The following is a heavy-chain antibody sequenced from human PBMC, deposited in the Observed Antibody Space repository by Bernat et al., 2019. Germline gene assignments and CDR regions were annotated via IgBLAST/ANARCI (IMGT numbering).Heavy chain of an antibody. D-gene: IGHD6-19*01. V-gene: IGHV3-23*01. CDR3: AKDESSGWPYDAFDI. J-gene: IGHJ3*02. Sequence: VQPGGSLRLSCAASGFTFSSYWMHWVRQAPGKGLEWVSAISGSGGSTFYADSVKGRFTISRDNSKNTLYLQMNSLRAEDTAVYYCAKDESSGWPYDAFDIWGQGTMVTVSS. CDR1: GFTFSSYW. CDR2: ISGSGGST.